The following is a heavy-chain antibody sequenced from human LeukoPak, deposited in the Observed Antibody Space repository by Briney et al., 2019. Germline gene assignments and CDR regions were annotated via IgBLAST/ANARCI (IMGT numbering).Heavy chain of an antibody. D-gene: IGHD3-10*01. Sequence: GGSLRLSCAASGFTFDDYGMSWVRQAPGKGLEWVSGINWNGGSTGYADSVKGRFTISRDNSRNTLSLQLSSLRAEDTAMYYCAKRGEKYFDYWGRGTLATVSS. CDR3: AKRGEKYFDY. CDR2: INWNGGST. J-gene: IGHJ4*02. V-gene: IGHV3-20*04. CDR1: GFTFDDYG.